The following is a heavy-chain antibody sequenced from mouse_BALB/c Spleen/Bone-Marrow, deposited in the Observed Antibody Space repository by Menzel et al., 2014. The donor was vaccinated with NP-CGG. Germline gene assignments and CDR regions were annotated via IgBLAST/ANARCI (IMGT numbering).Heavy chain of an antibody. CDR3: AREDGLWYFDV. CDR2: ILPESGST. D-gene: IGHD1-1*01. V-gene: IGHV1-9*01. Sequence: VQVVESGAELMKPGASVKISCKATGYTFSSYWIEWVKQRPGHGLEWIGEILPESGSTNYNEKFKGKATFTADTSSNTAYMQLSSLTSEDSAVYYCAREDGLWYFDVWGAGTTVTVSS. J-gene: IGHJ1*01. CDR1: GYTFSSYW.